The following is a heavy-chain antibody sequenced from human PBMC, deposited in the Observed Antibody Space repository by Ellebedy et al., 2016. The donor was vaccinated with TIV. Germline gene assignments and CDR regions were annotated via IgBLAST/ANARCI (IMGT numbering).Heavy chain of an antibody. V-gene: IGHV4-59*08. CDR2: VYYSGYA. CDR3: ARLQHHFDF. Sequence: MPGGSLRLSCTVSGGSISGYYWSWIRQPPGRGLEWIGNVYYSGYAYYSPSLRSRVTMSVDTSKNQFSLRLNSVTAADTAVYHCARLQHHFDFWGQGTLVTVSS. CDR1: GGSISGYY. D-gene: IGHD2-15*01. J-gene: IGHJ4*02.